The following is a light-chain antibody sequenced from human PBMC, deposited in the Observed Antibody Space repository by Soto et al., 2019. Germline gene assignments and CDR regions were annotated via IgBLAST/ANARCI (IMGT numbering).Light chain of an antibody. V-gene: IGLV2-14*01. J-gene: IGLJ2*01. CDR2: DVS. CDR1: SSDVGGYQY. Sequence: QSVLTQPASVSGSPGQSITISCTGTSSDVGGYQYVSWYQQHPGKAPKLKIYDVSNRPSGVSNRFSGSKSGNTASLTISGLQAEDEADYYCSSYTSSSVVFGGGTKLTVL. CDR3: SSYTSSSVV.